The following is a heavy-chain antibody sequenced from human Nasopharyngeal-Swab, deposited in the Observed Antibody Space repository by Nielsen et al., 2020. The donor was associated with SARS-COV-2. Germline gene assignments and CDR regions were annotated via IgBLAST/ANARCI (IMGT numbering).Heavy chain of an antibody. CDR2: TYYRSKWYN. V-gene: IGHV6-1*01. D-gene: IGHD4-17*01. CDR3: ARARGAYGDYYDYYYTDV. J-gene: IGHJ6*03. CDR1: GDRVSSSSAA. Sequence: SQTLSLTCAISGDRVSSSSAAWNWIRQSPSRGLEWLGRTYYRSKWYNDYAVSVKSRITINPDTSKNQFSLHLNSVTPEDTAVYYCARARGAYGDYYDYYYTDVWGKGTTVTVSS.